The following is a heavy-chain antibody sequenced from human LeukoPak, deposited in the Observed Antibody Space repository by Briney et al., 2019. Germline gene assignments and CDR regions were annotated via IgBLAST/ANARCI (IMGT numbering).Heavy chain of an antibody. CDR2: ISSSSSYI. J-gene: IGHJ4*02. CDR3: ARDRITMVRGDPQFDY. V-gene: IGHV3-21*01. D-gene: IGHD3-10*01. Sequence: GGSLRLSCAASGFTFSSYSMNRVRQAPGKGLEWVPSISSSSSYIYYADSVKGRFTISRDNAKNSLYLQMNSLRAEDTAVYYCARDRITMVRGDPQFDYWGQGTLVTVSS. CDR1: GFTFSSYS.